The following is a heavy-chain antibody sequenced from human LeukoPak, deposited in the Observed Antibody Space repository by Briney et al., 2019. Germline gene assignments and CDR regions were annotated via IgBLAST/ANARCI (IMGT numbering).Heavy chain of an antibody. CDR3: AREGEYCSGGSCIDY. Sequence: SETLSLTCAVSGGSISSSNWWSWVRQPPGKGLEWNGEIYHSGSTNYNPSLKSRVTISVDKSKNQFSLKLSSVTAADTAVYYCAREGEYCSGGSCIDYWGQGTLVTVSS. J-gene: IGHJ4*02. V-gene: IGHV4-4*02. CDR1: GGSISSSNW. CDR2: IYHSGST. D-gene: IGHD2-15*01.